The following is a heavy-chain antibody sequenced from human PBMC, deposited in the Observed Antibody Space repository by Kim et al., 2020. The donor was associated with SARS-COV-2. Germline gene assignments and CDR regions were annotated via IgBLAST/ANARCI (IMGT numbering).Heavy chain of an antibody. J-gene: IGHJ4*02. CDR3: AKDWAHYSNIAAAGTYEDY. Sequence: GRFTSSRDNSKNTLYLQMNSLRAEDTAVYYCAKDWAHYSNIAAAGTYEDYWGQGTLVTVSS. D-gene: IGHD6-13*01. V-gene: IGHV3-30*02.